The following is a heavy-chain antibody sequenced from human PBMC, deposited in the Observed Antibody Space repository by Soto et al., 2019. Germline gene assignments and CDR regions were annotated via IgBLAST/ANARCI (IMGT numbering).Heavy chain of an antibody. CDR1: GGSISSGDYY. D-gene: IGHD6-19*01. V-gene: IGHV4-30-4*01. J-gene: IGHJ4*02. CDR3: AREDTVAGRQRFVDY. Sequence: QVQLQESGPGLVKPSQTLSLICTVSGGSISSGDYYWSWIRQPPGKGLEWIAYIYYSGSTYYNPSLKGRVSISEDTSKNQFSLKLSSVTAADTAVYYCAREDTVAGRQRFVDYWGQGTLVTVSS. CDR2: IYYSGST.